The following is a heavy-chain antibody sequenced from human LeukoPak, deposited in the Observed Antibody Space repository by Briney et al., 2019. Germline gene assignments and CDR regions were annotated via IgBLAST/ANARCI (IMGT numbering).Heavy chain of an antibody. CDR3: ARDHVGGIAAAATARY. CDR1: GYTFTSYG. D-gene: IGHD6-13*01. Sequence: ASVKISCKASGYTFTSYGISWGRQAPGQGLEWMGWISAYNGNTNYAQKLQGRVTMTTDTSTSTAYMELRSLRSDDTAVYYCARDHVGGIAAAATARYWGQGTLVTVSS. V-gene: IGHV1-18*04. CDR2: ISAYNGNT. J-gene: IGHJ4*02.